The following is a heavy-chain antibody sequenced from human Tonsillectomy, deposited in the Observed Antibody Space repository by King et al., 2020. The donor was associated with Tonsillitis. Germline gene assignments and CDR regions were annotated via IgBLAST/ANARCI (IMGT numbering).Heavy chain of an antibody. J-gene: IGHJ4*02. CDR3: ATRAVPVDYNFWSGYYDY. D-gene: IGHD3-3*01. CDR2: ISSSSSTI. CDR1: GFTFSSNS. Sequence: VQLVESGGGLVQPGGSLRLSCAASGFTFSSNSMNWVRQAPGKGLEWVSYISSSSSTIYYADSVKGRFTISRDNAKNSLYLQMNSLRDEDTAVYYCATRAVPVDYNFWSGYYDYWGQGTLVTVSS. V-gene: IGHV3-48*02.